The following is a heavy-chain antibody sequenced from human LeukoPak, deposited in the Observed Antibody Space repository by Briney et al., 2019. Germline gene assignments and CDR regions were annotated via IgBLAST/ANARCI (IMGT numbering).Heavy chain of an antibody. Sequence: PGGSLRLSCAASGFTVSSNYMSWVRQAPGKGLEWVSVIYSGGSTYYADSVKGRFTISRDNSKNTLYLQMNSLRAEDTAVYYCARSTYYYDSSGYYYVYYFDYWGQGTLVTVSS. CDR3: ARSTYYYDSSGYYYVYYFDY. D-gene: IGHD3-22*01. V-gene: IGHV3-53*01. J-gene: IGHJ4*02. CDR2: IYSGGST. CDR1: GFTVSSNY.